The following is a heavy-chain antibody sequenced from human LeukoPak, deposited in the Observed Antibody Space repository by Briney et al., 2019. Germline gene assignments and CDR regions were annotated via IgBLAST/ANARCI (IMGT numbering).Heavy chain of an antibody. V-gene: IGHV4-39*07. J-gene: IGHJ4*02. CDR2: IDYSGST. CDR3: AREYTLYRSGWFLDY. D-gene: IGHD6-19*01. CDR1: GDSSSSSIYY. Sequence: SETLSLTCAVSGDSSSSSIYYWGWIRQPPGKGLEWIGSIDYSGSTYYNPSLKSRATISIDTSKNQFSLELSSVTAADTAVYYCAREYTLYRSGWFLDYWGQGTVVTVSS.